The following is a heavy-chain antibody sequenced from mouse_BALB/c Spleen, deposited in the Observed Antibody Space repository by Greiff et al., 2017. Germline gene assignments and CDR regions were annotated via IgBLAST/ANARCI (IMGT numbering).Heavy chain of an antibody. Sequence: EVMLVESGGGLVQPGGSLKLSCAASGFTFSSYGMSWVRQTPDKRLELVATINSNGGSTYYPDSVKGRFTISRDNAKNTLYLQLSSLKSEDTAMYYCARDSAYYRLYYYAMDYWGQGTSVTVSS. J-gene: IGHJ4*01. CDR3: ARDSAYYRLYYYAMDY. V-gene: IGHV5-6-3*01. CDR2: INSNGGST. CDR1: GFTFSSYG. D-gene: IGHD2-14*01.